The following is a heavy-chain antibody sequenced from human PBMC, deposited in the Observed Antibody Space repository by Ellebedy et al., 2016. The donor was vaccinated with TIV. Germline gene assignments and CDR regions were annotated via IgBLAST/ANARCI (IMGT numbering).Heavy chain of an antibody. Sequence: GESLKISCAASGFTFSSYWMTWVRQAPGKGLEWVANINQDGSEKFYVDSVHGRFTVSRDNAKNALYLHLNSLRAEDTAMYYCATDGSYGDYLSPTHAFVIWGQGTMVTVSS. V-gene: IGHV3-7*01. CDR1: GFTFSSYW. CDR3: ATDGSYGDYLSPTHAFVI. J-gene: IGHJ3*02. D-gene: IGHD4-17*01. CDR2: INQDGSEK.